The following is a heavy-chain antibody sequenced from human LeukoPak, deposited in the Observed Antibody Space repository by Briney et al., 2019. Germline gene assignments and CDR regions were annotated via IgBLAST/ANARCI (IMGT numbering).Heavy chain of an antibody. CDR3: ARDHYLDAFDI. V-gene: IGHV3-21*01. J-gene: IGHJ3*02. Sequence: GGSLRLSCAASGFTFSSYSMNWDRQAPGKGLEWVSSISSSSSYIYYADSVKGRFTISRDNAKNSLYLQMNSLRAEDTAVYYCARDHYLDAFDIWGQGTMVTVSS. CDR2: ISSSSSYI. CDR1: GFTFSSYS. D-gene: IGHD2/OR15-2a*01.